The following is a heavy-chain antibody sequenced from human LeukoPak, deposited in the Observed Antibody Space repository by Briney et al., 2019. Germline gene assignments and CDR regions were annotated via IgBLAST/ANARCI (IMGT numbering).Heavy chain of an antibody. Sequence: APVKVSCKASGYTFADYYFHWVRQAPGQGLEWMGWINPNNGGTQYAQKFQGRVTLTRDASISTAYMELSRLTSDDTAVYYCARAKLDDCGGDCDQYFRHWGQGTLVTVSS. J-gene: IGHJ1*01. CDR2: INPNNGGT. D-gene: IGHD2-21*02. V-gene: IGHV1-2*02. CDR3: ARAKLDDCGGDCDQYFRH. CDR1: GYTFADYY.